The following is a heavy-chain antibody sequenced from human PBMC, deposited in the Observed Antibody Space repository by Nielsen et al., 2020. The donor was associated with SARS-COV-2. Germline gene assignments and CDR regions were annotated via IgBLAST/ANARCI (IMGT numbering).Heavy chain of an antibody. CDR2: INPSGGST. J-gene: IGHJ4*02. CDR1: GYTLTELS. D-gene: IGHD2-2*01. Sequence: ASVKVSCKVSGYTLTELSMHWVRQAPGQGLEWMGIINPSGGSTSYAQKFQGRVTMTRDTSTSTVYMELSSLRSEDTAVYYCARDMVVPAAGTFDYWGQGTLVTVSS. CDR3: ARDMVVPAAGTFDY. V-gene: IGHV1-46*01.